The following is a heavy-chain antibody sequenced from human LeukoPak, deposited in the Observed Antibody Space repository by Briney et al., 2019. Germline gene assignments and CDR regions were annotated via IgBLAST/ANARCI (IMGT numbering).Heavy chain of an antibody. CDR3: ASGYDILTGYYNYQY. J-gene: IGHJ4*02. Sequence: GGTLRLSCAASGFTFSTYSMNWVRQAPGKGLEWVSSISSSSSSIYYADSVKGRFTISRDNAKNSLYLQMNSLRAEVTAVYYCASGYDILTGYYNYQYWGQGTLVTVSS. CDR1: GFTFSTYS. V-gene: IGHV3-21*01. D-gene: IGHD3-9*01. CDR2: ISSSSSSI.